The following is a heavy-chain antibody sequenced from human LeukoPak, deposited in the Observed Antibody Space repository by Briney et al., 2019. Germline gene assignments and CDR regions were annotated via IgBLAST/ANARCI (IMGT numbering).Heavy chain of an antibody. CDR3: ARATKVVPAASPSYYYYGMDV. D-gene: IGHD2-2*01. CDR1: GGTFSSYA. CDR2: IIPIFGTA. V-gene: IGHV1-69*01. J-gene: IGHJ6*04. Sequence: SVKVSCKASGGTFSSYAINWVRQAPGQGLEWMGGIIPIFGTANYAHKFQGRVTITADESTSTAYMELSSLRSEDTAVYYCARATKVVPAASPSYYYYGMDVWGKGTTVTVSS.